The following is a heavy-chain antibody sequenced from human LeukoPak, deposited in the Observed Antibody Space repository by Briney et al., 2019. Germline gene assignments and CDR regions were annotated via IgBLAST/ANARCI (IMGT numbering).Heavy chain of an antibody. CDR2: IIPIFGTA. CDR1: GGTFNNYA. CDR3: ARSAIERGLLDY. J-gene: IGHJ4*02. D-gene: IGHD2-21*01. V-gene: IGHV1-69*13. Sequence: EASVKVSCKASGGTFNNYAISWVRQAPGQGLEWMGGIIPIFGTANYAQKFQGRVTITADESTSTAYMELSSLRSEDTAVYYCARSAIERGLLDYWGQGTLVTVS.